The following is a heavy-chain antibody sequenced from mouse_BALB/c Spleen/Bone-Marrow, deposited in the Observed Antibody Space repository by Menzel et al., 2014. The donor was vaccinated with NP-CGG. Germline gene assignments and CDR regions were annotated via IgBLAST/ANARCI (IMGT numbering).Heavy chain of an antibody. V-gene: IGHV4-1*02. CDR3: ARLHYYGLFAY. J-gene: IGHJ3*01. CDR1: GFDFSGYW. Sequence: EVMLVESGGGLVQPGGSLKVSCAASGFDFSGYWMSWVRQAPGKGLEWIGEINPESSTINYTPSLKDKFIISRDNAKNTLYLQMSKARSEDTALYYCARLHYYGLFAYWGQGTLVTVSA. CDR2: INPESSTI. D-gene: IGHD1-2*01.